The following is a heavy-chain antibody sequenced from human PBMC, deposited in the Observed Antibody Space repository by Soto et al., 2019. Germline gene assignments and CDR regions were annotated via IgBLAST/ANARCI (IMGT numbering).Heavy chain of an antibody. CDR1: GFTFSTYS. J-gene: IGHJ6*02. CDR2: ISGDGTYI. CDR3: ARVGFGLYVMEV. V-gene: IGHV3-21*01. Sequence: GGSLRLSCAAAGFTFSTYSMNWVRQAPGKGLEWVSSISGDGTYIFYVDSVKGRFTMSRDNAKSSLHLQMNSLRAEDTAVYYCARVGFGLYVMEVWGQGTTVTVSS. D-gene: IGHD3-10*01.